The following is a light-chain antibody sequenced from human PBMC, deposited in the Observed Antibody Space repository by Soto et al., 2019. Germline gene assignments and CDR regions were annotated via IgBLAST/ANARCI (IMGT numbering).Light chain of an antibody. CDR2: AAS. Sequence: IQRTPSPSSLSASVGDRVKITCRAGQGIRNDLGRYQETTGKAPHILIYAASSLQSGVPSTFSGIVSGTDFPLTLSSLKPEDCATYEGLQVYNYPLTSCGMTKGEIK. CDR3: LQVYNYPLT. V-gene: IGKV1-6*01. J-gene: IGKJ4*01. CDR1: QGIRND.